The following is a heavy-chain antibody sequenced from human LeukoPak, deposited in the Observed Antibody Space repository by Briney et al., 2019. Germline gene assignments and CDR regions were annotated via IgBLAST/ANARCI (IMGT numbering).Heavy chain of an antibody. CDR2: ISYDGSNK. J-gene: IGHJ4*02. Sequence: GGSLRLSCVASGFTFKNYAMSWVRQAPGKGLEWVAVISYDGSNKYYADSVKGRFTISRDNSKNTLYLQMNSLRAEDTAVYYCAKVDYATYCGGDCYLKEFDYWGQGTLVTVSS. V-gene: IGHV3-30*18. CDR1: GFTFKNYA. CDR3: AKVDYATYCGGDCYLKEFDY. D-gene: IGHD2-21*02.